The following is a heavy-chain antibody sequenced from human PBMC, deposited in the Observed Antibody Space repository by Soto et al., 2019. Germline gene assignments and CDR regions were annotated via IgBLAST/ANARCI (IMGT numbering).Heavy chain of an antibody. V-gene: IGHV4-34*01. CDR2: INHSGST. D-gene: IGHD6-19*01. Sequence: TLSLTCAVYGGSFSGYYWSWIRQPPGKGLEWIGEINHSGSTNYNPSLKSRVTISVDTSKNQFSLKLSSVTAADTAVYYCARGRGQWLLPYYYYGMDVCGQGTTVTVYS. CDR3: ARGRGQWLLPYYYYGMDV. CDR1: GGSFSGYY. J-gene: IGHJ6*02.